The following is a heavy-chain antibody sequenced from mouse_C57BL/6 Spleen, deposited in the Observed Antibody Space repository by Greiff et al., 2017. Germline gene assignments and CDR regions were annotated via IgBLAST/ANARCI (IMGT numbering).Heavy chain of an antibody. V-gene: IGHV1-76*01. CDR1: GYTFTDYY. Sequence: VQLQQSGAELVRPGASVKLSCKASGYTFTDYYINWVKQRPGQGLEWIARIYPGSGNTYYNEKFKGKATLTVEKSSSTAYMQLSSLTSEDSAVYFCARSRNITTVVADAKGYWGQGTSGTGSS. CDR2: IYPGSGNT. D-gene: IGHD1-1*01. CDR3: ARSRNITTVVADAKGY. J-gene: IGHJ4*01.